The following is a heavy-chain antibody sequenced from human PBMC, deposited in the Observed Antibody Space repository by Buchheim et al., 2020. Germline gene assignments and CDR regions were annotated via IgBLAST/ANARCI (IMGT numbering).Heavy chain of an antibody. J-gene: IGHJ4*02. V-gene: IGHV4-39*01. D-gene: IGHD4-17*01. Sequence: QLQLQESGPGLVKPSETLSLTCTVSGGSISSSSYYWGWIRQPPGKGLEWIGRIYYSGSTYYNPSLKSRVTLSVDTSKNHFSLKLSSVTAADTAVYYCARLGHDYGDYVVDYWGQGTL. CDR2: IYYSGST. CDR3: ARLGHDYGDYVVDY. CDR1: GGSISSSSYY.